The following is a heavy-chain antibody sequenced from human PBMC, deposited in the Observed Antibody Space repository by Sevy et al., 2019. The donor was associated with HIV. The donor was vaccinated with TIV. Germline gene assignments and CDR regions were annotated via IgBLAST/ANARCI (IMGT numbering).Heavy chain of an antibody. CDR3: TRGLATADTPEYYFDY. CDR1: GFTFGDYA. CDR2: IRRNSHEPYGGTT. J-gene: IGHJ4*02. Sequence: GGSLRLSCTSSGFTFGDYAMSWFRQAPGKGLEWVAFIRRNSHEPYGGTTEYAASVKGRFTISRDDSKSIAYLQMNSLKTEDAAVYFCTRGLATADTPEYYFDYWGQRILVTVSS. V-gene: IGHV3-49*03. D-gene: IGHD5-12*01.